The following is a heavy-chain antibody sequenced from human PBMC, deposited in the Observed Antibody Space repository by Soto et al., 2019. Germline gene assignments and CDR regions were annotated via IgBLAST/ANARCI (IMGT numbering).Heavy chain of an antibody. Sequence: SETLSLTCTVSGGSISSGDYYWSWIRQPPGKGLEWIGYIYYSGSTYYNPSLKSRVTISVDTSKNQFSLKLSSVTAADTAVYYCARGSKDDFWSGYHYYYYYGMDVWGQGXTVPVSS. V-gene: IGHV4-30-4*01. J-gene: IGHJ6*02. CDR2: IYYSGST. CDR3: ARGSKDDFWSGYHYYYYYGMDV. D-gene: IGHD3-3*01. CDR1: GGSISSGDYY.